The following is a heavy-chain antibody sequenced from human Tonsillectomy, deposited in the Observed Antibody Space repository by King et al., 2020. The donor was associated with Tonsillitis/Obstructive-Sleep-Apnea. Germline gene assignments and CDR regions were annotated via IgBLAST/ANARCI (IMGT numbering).Heavy chain of an antibody. CDR2: ISYDGSDK. V-gene: IGHV3-30*18. CDR1: GFTFSTYG. CDR3: AKDGHPQFSYSGMDV. J-gene: IGHJ6*04. Sequence: VQLVESGGGVVQPGRSLRVSCAASGFTFSTYGMHWVRQAPGKGLEWVALISYDGSDKYYTDSVKGRFAISRDNSKNTLYLQMDGLRAEDTAVYYCAKDGHPQFSYSGMDVWGKGTTVAVS.